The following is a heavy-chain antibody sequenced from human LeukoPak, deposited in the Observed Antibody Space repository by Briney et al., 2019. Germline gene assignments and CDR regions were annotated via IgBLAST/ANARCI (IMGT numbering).Heavy chain of an antibody. CDR3: ARNNNSGWYWYFDL. J-gene: IGHJ2*01. CDR2: IYYRGST. CDR1: GGSISSSSYY. D-gene: IGHD6-19*01. Sequence: PSETLSLTCTVSGGSISSSSYYWGWIRQPPGKGLEWIGSIYYRGSTYYNPSLKSRVTISVDTSKNQFSLKLSSVTAADTAVYYCARNNNSGWYWYFDLWGRGTLVTVSS. V-gene: IGHV4-39*07.